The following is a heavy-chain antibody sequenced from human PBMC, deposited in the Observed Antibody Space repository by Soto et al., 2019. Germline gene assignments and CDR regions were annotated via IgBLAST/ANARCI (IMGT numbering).Heavy chain of an antibody. CDR1: AYSFTKYD. Sequence: ASVKVSCKASAYSFTKYDIHWVRQAPGQSLEWMGWINTDKGNTKYSQKFQGRATITSDTSASTAYMELGSLRSEDTAVYYCATLYGSGSYSVDLDTWGQGTMVTVSS. CDR2: INTDKGNT. CDR3: ATLYGSGSYSVDLDT. V-gene: IGHV1-3*04. J-gene: IGHJ3*02. D-gene: IGHD3-10*01.